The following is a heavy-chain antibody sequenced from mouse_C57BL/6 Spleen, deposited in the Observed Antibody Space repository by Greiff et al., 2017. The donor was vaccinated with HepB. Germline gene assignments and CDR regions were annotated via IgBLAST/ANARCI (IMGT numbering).Heavy chain of an antibody. Sequence: QVHVKQPGAELVKPGASVKLSCKASGYTFTSYWMHWVKQRPGQGLEWIGMIHPNSGSTNYNEKFKSKATLTVDKSSSTAYMQLSSLTSEDSAVYYCASFTTVVAEDYWGQGTTLTVSS. V-gene: IGHV1-64*01. D-gene: IGHD1-1*01. CDR3: ASFTTVVAEDY. CDR2: IHPNSGST. J-gene: IGHJ2*01. CDR1: GYTFTSYW.